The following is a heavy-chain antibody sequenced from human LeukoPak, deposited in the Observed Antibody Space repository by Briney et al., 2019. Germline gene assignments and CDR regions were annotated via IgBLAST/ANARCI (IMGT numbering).Heavy chain of an antibody. Sequence: GGSLRLSCAASGFTFSSYAMHWVRQAPGRGLEWVAFVRYDGSNEYYADSVKGRFTISRDNSKNTLYLQMFSLRPEDTAVYFCAKDLILWGQGTVVTVSS. CDR1: GFTFSSYA. J-gene: IGHJ3*01. CDR3: AKDLIL. V-gene: IGHV3-30*02. CDR2: VRYDGSNE.